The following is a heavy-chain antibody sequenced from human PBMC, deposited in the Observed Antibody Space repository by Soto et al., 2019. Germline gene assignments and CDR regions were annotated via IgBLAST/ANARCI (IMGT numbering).Heavy chain of an antibody. V-gene: IGHV4-34*01. Sequence: SETLSLTCAVYRGALSGYSWSWIRQPPGKGLEWIGEINYSEDTNPTYNPSLKSRVTISADRTNNQFFLRLTSVTAADTAVYYCARDHDYVWGSHQNWLGPWGQGTPVTVSS. J-gene: IGHJ5*02. CDR1: RGALSGYS. CDR2: INYSEDT. CDR3: ARDHDYVWGSHQNWLGP. D-gene: IGHD3-16*01.